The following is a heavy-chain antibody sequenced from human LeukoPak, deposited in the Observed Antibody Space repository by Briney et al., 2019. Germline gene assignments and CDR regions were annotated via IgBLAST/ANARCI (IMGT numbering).Heavy chain of an antibody. V-gene: IGHV4-34*01. Sequence: ETLSLTCXVXGGSFSGYYWSWIRQPPGKGLEWIGEINHSGSTNYNPSLKSRVTISVDTSKNQFSLKLSSVTAADTAVYYCARGVIQGSNDSSGYYFDYWGQGTLVTVSS. CDR1: GGSFSGYY. D-gene: IGHD3-22*01. J-gene: IGHJ4*02. CDR2: INHSGST. CDR3: ARGVIQGSNDSSGYYFDY.